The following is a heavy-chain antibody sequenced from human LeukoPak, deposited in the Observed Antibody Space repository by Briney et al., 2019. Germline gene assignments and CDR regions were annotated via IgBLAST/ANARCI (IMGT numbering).Heavy chain of an antibody. CDR1: GFTFSSYS. CDR2: LYSSGRT. J-gene: IGHJ4*02. D-gene: IGHD3-10*01. CDR3: ARENGRGVTSPYYDL. V-gene: IGHV3-66*01. Sequence: GGSLRLSCAASGFTFSSYSMNWVRQAPGKGLEWVSVLYSSGRTEYADSVKGRFTISRDNSKNTLYLQMNYLSAEDTAVYYCARENGRGVTSPYYDLWGQGTLVTVSS.